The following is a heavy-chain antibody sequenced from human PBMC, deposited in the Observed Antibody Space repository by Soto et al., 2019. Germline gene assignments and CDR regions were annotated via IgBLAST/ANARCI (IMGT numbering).Heavy chain of an antibody. CDR3: AKGLGSGSYAASDS. CDR1: GFTFSSYA. V-gene: IGHV3-23*01. D-gene: IGHD1-26*01. J-gene: IGHJ5*01. Sequence: GGSLRLSCAASGFTFSSYALSWVRQAPGKGLEWVSAITGSGDKTYYADSVKGRFTISRDNSKNTLSLEMNSLRAEDTAVYYCAKGLGSGSYAASDSWGQGTLVTVSS. CDR2: ITGSGDKT.